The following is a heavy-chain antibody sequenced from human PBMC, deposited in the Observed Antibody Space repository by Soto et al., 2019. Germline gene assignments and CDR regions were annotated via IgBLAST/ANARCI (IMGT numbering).Heavy chain of an antibody. CDR3: AKDYYDSSGYYPPALLFDY. CDR2: INAGNGNT. V-gene: IGHV1-3*01. D-gene: IGHD3-22*01. Sequence: ASVKGSCKASGYTFTSYAMHWVRQAPGQRLEWMGWINAGNGNTKYSQKFQGRVTITRDTSASTAYMELSSLRSEDTAVYYCAKDYYDSSGYYPPALLFDYWGQGTLVTVSS. CDR1: GYTFTSYA. J-gene: IGHJ4*02.